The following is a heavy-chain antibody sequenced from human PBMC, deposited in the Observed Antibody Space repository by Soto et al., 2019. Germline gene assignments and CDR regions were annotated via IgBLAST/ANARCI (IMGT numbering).Heavy chain of an antibody. D-gene: IGHD3-22*01. CDR2: IRGRRNNYAG. CDR3: SRAAGHFGLPPNGGVYYTDYIEV. CDR1: GFAFNDST. V-gene: IGHV3-73*01. Sequence: EVQLVESGGDLVQPGGSLKLSCAASGFAFNDSTIHWVSQATGQGLEWLGRIRGRRNNYAGDYGAPVNGMITMSRDDSQDTAYRQMNSLKTEDTAGYYWSRAAGHFGLPPNGGVYYTDYIEVWGKGTTVTVSS. J-gene: IGHJ6*03.